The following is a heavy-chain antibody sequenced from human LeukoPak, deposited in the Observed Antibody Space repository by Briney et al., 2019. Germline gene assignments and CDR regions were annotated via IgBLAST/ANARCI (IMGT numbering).Heavy chain of an antibody. J-gene: IGHJ4*02. V-gene: IGHV3-53*05. CDR1: GFTVSGIY. Sequence: GGSLRLSCAASGFTVSGIYMSWVRQAPGKGLEWVSVIYSGGSTYYADSVKGRFTISRDNSKNTLYLQMNSLRAEDTAVYYCAKDFAYYYGSGSYRDIDYWGQGTLVTVSS. D-gene: IGHD3-10*01. CDR3: AKDFAYYYGSGSYRDIDY. CDR2: IYSGGST.